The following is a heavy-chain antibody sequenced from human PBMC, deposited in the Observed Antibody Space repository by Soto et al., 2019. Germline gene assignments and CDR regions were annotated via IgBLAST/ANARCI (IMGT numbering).Heavy chain of an antibody. CDR2: IFSNDEK. D-gene: IGHD2-2*01. V-gene: IGHV2-26*01. Sequence: QVTLKESGPVLVNPTETLTLTCTVSGFSLSNARMGVSWIRQPPGKALEWLAHIFSNDEKSYSTSLKSRLTISKDTSKSQVVLTMTNMDPVDTATYYCARLIVVVPAALYYFDYWGQGTLVTVSS. J-gene: IGHJ4*02. CDR1: GFSLSNARMG. CDR3: ARLIVVVPAALYYFDY.